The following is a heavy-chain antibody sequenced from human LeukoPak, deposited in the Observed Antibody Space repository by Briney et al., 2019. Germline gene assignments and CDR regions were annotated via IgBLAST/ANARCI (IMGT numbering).Heavy chain of an antibody. CDR2: IYYTGIT. Sequence: SETLSLTCTVSGGSISSGDYYWSWIRQHPGKGLEWIGYIYYTGITYYNPPLKSRVTISVDMSKNQFSLKLSSVTAADTAVYYCARERYSSSWHQYGMDVWGQGTTVTVSS. D-gene: IGHD6-13*01. V-gene: IGHV4-31*03. CDR1: GGSISSGDYY. CDR3: ARERYSSSWHQYGMDV. J-gene: IGHJ6*02.